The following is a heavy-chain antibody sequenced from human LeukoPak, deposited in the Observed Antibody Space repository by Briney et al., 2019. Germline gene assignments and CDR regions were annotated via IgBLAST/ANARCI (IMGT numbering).Heavy chain of an antibody. J-gene: IGHJ5*02. CDR3: ARVTFSVGGGSFGGFDP. CDR2: IIPIFGTA. Sequence: SVKVSCKASGGTFSSYAISWVRQAPGQGLEWMGGIIPIFGTANYAQKFQGRVTITADESTSTAYMELSSLRSEDTAVYYCARVTFSVGGGSFGGFDPWGQGTLVTVSS. D-gene: IGHD2-15*01. V-gene: IGHV1-69*01. CDR1: GGTFSSYA.